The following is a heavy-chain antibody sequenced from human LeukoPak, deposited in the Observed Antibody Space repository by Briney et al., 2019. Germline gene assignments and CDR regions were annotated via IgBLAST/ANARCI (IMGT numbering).Heavy chain of an antibody. V-gene: IGHV1-18*04. CDR3: ARDPKWFGELLPYGMDV. Sequence: ASVKVSCKASGYTFTSYGISWVRQAPGQGLEWMGWISAYNGNTNYAQKLQGRVTMTTDRSTSTAYMELRSLRSDDTAVYYCARDPKWFGELLPYGMDVWGKGTTVTVSS. CDR2: ISAYNGNT. D-gene: IGHD3-10*01. J-gene: IGHJ6*04. CDR1: GYTFTSYG.